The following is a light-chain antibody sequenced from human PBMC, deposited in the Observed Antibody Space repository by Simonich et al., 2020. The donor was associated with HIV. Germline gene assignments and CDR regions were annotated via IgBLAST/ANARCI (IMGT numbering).Light chain of an antibody. V-gene: IGLV2-14*01. J-gene: IGLJ3*02. CDR1: SGDVGGYNY. CDR3: SSYTSSSTWV. Sequence: QSALTQPVSVSGSPGQSITISCTGTSGDVGGYNYVSWYHQHPGKAPKLMLYYVSKRPAGVSNRFSGSKSGNTASLTISGLQAEDEADYYCSSYTSSSTWVFGGGTKLTVL. CDR2: YVS.